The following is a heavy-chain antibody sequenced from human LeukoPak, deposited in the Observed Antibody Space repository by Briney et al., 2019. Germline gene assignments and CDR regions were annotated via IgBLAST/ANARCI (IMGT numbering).Heavy chain of an antibody. V-gene: IGHV4-61*01. J-gene: IGHJ4*02. CDR3: ARDSTGSYYD. CDR2: IDNSGST. D-gene: IGHD1-26*01. CDR1: GGSVSSGSYY. Sequence: SSETLSLTCTVSGGSVSSGSYYWSRIRQSPGRGLEWIGYIDNSGSTNYNPSLTSRVTISVDTSKNQFSVKLTSVSAADTAVYYCARDSTGSYYDWGQGTLVTVSS.